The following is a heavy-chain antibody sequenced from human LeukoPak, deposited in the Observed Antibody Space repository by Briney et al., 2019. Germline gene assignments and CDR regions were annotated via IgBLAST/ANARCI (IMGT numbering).Heavy chain of an antibody. CDR2: ISSSGSTI. Sequence: GGSLRLSCAASGFTFSSYEMNWVRQAPGKGLEWVSYISSSGSTIDYADSVRGRFTISRDNAKNSLYLQMNSLRDEDTAVYYCARDAGPRDYGSGSYLGYWGQGTLVTVSS. J-gene: IGHJ4*02. CDR3: ARDAGPRDYGSGSYLGY. D-gene: IGHD3-10*01. V-gene: IGHV3-48*03. CDR1: GFTFSSYE.